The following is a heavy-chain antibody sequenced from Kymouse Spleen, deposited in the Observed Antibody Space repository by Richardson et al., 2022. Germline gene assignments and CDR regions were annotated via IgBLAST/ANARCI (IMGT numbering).Heavy chain of an antibody. CDR3: AKDQNYYDSSGSYYYYGMDV. D-gene: IGHD3-22*01. V-gene: IGHV3-30*18. CDR2: ISYDGSNK. CDR1: GFTFSSYG. Sequence: QVQLVESGGGVVQPGRSLRLSCAASGFTFSSYGMHWVRQAPGKGLEWVAVISYDGSNKYYADSVKGRFTISRDNSKNTLYLQMNSLRAEDTAVYYCAKDQNYYDSSGSYYYYGMDVWGQGTTVTVSS. J-gene: IGHJ6*02.